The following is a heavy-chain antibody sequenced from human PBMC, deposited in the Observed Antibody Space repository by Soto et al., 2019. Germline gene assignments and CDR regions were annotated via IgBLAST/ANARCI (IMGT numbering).Heavy chain of an antibody. CDR1: GYTFTSYA. D-gene: IGHD3-22*01. CDR3: ARISLTYYYDGSFDY. V-gene: IGHV1-3*01. Sequence: ASVKVSCKASGYTFTSYAMHWVRQAPGQRLEWMGWINAGNGNTKYSQKFQGRVTITRDTSASTAYMELSSLRSEDTAVYYCARISLTYYYDGSFDYWGRGTLVTVSS. CDR2: INAGNGNT. J-gene: IGHJ4*02.